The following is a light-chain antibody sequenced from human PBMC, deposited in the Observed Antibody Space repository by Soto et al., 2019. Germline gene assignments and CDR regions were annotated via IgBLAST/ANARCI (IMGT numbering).Light chain of an antibody. J-gene: IGKJ1*01. CDR2: GAS. CDR1: QSVSSN. V-gene: IGKV3-15*01. Sequence: EIVMTQSPATLSVSPGERATLSCRASQSVSSNLAWYQQKPGQAPRLLIYGASTRATGIPARFSGSGSGIEITLTISSLQSEDFAVYYCQQYNNWWTFGQGTKVEIK. CDR3: QQYNNWWT.